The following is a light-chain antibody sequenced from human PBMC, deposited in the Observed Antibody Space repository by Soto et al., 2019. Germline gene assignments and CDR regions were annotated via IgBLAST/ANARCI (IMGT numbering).Light chain of an antibody. CDR3: QEYSNWPLIS. CDR1: QSVGSN. V-gene: IGKV3-15*01. J-gene: IGKJ4*01. Sequence: EVVLTQSPATLSVSPGAGATLSCRASQSVGSNLAWYQQKPGQTPRVPIYGASTRAIGIPAGFSGSGFGTEFTLTISSLQSEDFVVYYCQEYSNWPLISFGGGTKVDIK. CDR2: GAS.